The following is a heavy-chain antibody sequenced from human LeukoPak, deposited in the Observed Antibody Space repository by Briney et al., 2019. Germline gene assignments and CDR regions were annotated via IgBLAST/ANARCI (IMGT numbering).Heavy chain of an antibody. J-gene: IGHJ4*02. CDR3: AKTYGSGSYYHFDY. D-gene: IGHD3-10*01. V-gene: IGHV3-21*04. Sequence: GGSLRLSCAASGFTFSSYSMNWVRQAPGKGLEWVSLISSSSYIYYVDSVKGRFTISRDNAKNSLYLQMNSLRAEDTAVYYCAKTYGSGSYYHFDYWGQGTLVTVSS. CDR2: ISSSSYI. CDR1: GFTFSSYS.